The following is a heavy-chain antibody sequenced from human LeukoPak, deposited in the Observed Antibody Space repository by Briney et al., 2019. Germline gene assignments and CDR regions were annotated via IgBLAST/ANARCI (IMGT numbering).Heavy chain of an antibody. CDR2: IYTSGST. CDR3: ARHRGVLRFLEWLD. D-gene: IGHD3-3*01. CDR1: GGSISSYY. Sequence: PSETLSLTCTVSGGSISSYYWSWIRQPPGKGLEWIGYIYTSGSTNYNPSLKSRVTISVDTSKNQFSLKLSSVTAADTAVYYCARHRGVLRFLEWLDRGQGTLVTVSS. J-gene: IGHJ4*02. V-gene: IGHV4-4*09.